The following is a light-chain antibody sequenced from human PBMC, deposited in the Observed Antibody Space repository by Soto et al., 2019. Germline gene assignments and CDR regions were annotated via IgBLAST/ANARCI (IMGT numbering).Light chain of an antibody. V-gene: IGLV2-14*01. CDR2: EVV. Sequence: QSALTQPASVSGSPGQSITISCTGTSSDVGGYNYVSWYQHHPGKAPKLMIYEVVNRPSGVSNRFSGSKSGITASLTISGLXXXXXADYYCTSYTSSSPLVFGTGTK. CDR1: SSDVGGYNY. CDR3: TSYTSSSPLV. J-gene: IGLJ1*01.